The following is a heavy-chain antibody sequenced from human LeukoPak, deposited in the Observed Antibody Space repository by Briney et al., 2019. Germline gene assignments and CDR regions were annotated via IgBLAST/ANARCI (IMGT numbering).Heavy chain of an antibody. CDR3: ARLRNYDSSGYYFEIES. CDR1: GFTFSSYS. V-gene: IGHV3-21*04. Sequence: PGGSLRLSCAASGFTFSSYSMNWVRQAPGKGLEWVSSISSSSSYIYYADSVKGRFTISRDNAKNSLYLQMNSLRAEDTAFYYCARLRNYDSSGYYFEIESWGQGTMVTVSS. CDR2: ISSSSSYI. D-gene: IGHD3-22*01. J-gene: IGHJ4*02.